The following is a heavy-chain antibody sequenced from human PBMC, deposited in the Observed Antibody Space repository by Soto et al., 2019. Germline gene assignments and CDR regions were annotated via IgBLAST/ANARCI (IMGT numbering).Heavy chain of an antibody. CDR2: ISAYNGST. J-gene: IGHJ5*02. CDR1: GYTFTSYG. CDR3: ARVAIRSFGVQYNWFDP. D-gene: IGHD3-3*01. V-gene: IGHV1-18*01. Sequence: GASVKVSCKASGYTFTSYGISWVRQAPGQGLEWMGWISAYNGSTSYAQKFQGRVTMTRDTSTSTVYMELSSLRSEDTAVYYCARVAIRSFGVQYNWFDPWGQGTLVTVSS.